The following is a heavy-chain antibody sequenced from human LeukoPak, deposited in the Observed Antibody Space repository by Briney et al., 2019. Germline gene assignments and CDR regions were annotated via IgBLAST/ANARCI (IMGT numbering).Heavy chain of an antibody. V-gene: IGHV4-34*01. CDR2: INHSGST. CDR3: ARGPRATWDY. Sequence: PSETLSLTCAVYGGSFSGYYWSWIRQPPGKGLEWIGEINHSGSTNYNPSLKSRVTISVDTSKNQFSLKLSSVTAADTAAYYCARGPRATWDYWGQGTLVTVSS. D-gene: IGHD1-26*01. J-gene: IGHJ4*02. CDR1: GGSFSGYY.